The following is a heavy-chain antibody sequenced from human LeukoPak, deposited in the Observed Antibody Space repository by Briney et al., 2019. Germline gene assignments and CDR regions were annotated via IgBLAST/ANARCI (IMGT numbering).Heavy chain of an antibody. D-gene: IGHD6-13*01. CDR3: ARVGGMGSSWSFDY. CDR2: INHSGST. J-gene: IGHJ4*02. CDR1: GGSFSGYY. Sequence: SETLSLTCAVYGGSFSGYYWSWIRQPPGKGLEWIGEINHSGSTNYNPSLKSRVTISVDTSKNQFSLKLSSVTAADTAVYYCARVGGMGSSWSFDYWGQGTLVTVSS. V-gene: IGHV4-34*01.